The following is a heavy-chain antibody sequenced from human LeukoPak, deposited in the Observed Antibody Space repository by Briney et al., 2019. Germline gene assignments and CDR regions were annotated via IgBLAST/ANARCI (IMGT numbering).Heavy chain of an antibody. CDR1: GFTFGSYA. J-gene: IGHJ4*02. CDR2: ISGSGAGT. D-gene: IGHD4-17*01. CDR3: AKEVSRVTTFYFDY. V-gene: IGHV3-23*01. Sequence: GGSLRLSCAASGFTFGSYAMNWVRQAPGKGLEWVPAISGSGAGTYYADSVKGRFTISRDNSKNTLYLQMNSLRAEDTAVYYCAKEVSRVTTFYFDYWGQGTLVTVSS.